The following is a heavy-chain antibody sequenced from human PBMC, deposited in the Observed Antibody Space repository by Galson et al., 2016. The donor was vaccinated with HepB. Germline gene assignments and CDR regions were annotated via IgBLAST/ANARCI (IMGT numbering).Heavy chain of an antibody. Sequence: SVKVSCKASGYTFTNYGFNWVRQAPGQGLEWMGWIGSYNGNTESAQNLQDRVTMTTDTSTNTAYMELRSLRSDDTAVYYCERAQLGSSWHYFDLWGHGTLVTVSS. CDR3: ERAQLGSSWHYFDL. V-gene: IGHV1-18*01. D-gene: IGHD6-13*01. CDR1: GYTFTNYG. CDR2: IGSYNGNT. J-gene: IGHJ4*01.